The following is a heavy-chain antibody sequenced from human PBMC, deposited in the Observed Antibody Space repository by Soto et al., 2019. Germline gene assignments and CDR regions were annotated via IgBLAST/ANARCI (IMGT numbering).Heavy chain of an antibody. D-gene: IGHD2-2*01. CDR1: GDSIRNYY. CDR2: ISYSGST. V-gene: IGHV4-59*08. CDR3: ARRKAEEYCSTTSSCLLIFDI. J-gene: IGHJ3*02. Sequence: PSETLSLTCSVSGDSIRNYYWNWIRQSPGKGLEWIGYISYSGSTDYNPSLKRRVTISVDTSKNQFSLSLSSVTAADTAVYYCARRKAEEYCSTTSSCLLIFDIWGQGTMVTV.